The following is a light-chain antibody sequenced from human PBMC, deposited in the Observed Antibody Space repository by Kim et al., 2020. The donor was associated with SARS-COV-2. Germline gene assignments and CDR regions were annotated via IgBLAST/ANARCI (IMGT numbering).Light chain of an antibody. V-gene: IGKV3-20*01. CDR3: QQYGSSPPLT. CDR2: GAS. CDR1: QSVSSSY. J-gene: IGKJ4*01. Sequence: SPWERATLSCRASQSVSSSYLAWYQQKPGQAPRLLIYGASSRATGIPDRFSGSGSGTDFTLTISRLEPEDFAVYYCQQYGSSPPLTFGGGTKVEIK.